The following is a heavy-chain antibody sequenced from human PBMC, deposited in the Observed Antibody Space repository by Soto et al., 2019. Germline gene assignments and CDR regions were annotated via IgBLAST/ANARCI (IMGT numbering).Heavy chain of an antibody. Sequence: SETLSLTCTVSGGSISNYYWSWIRQPPGKGLEWIGYIYYSGSTNYNPSLKSRVTISVNTSKNQFSLKLSSVTAADTAVYYCARRYGSAFDFWGQGTMVTVSS. CDR2: IYYSGST. D-gene: IGHD3-10*01. J-gene: IGHJ3*01. CDR3: ARRYGSAFDF. CDR1: GGSISNYY. V-gene: IGHV4-59*01.